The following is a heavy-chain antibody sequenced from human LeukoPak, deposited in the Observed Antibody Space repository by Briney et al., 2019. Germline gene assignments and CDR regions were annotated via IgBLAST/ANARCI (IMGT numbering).Heavy chain of an antibody. V-gene: IGHV3-7*01. J-gene: IGHJ4*02. Sequence: GGSLRPSCAASGSTFSNYWINWVRQAPGKGLEWVANMNEYGSEKYYVDSVRGRFTISRDNAENSLFLHMNSLRVEDTAVYRCARVLYGSRVNVIDSWGPGTLVTVSS. CDR3: ARVLYGSRVNVIDS. D-gene: IGHD2-2*01. CDR2: MNEYGSEK. CDR1: GSTFSNYW.